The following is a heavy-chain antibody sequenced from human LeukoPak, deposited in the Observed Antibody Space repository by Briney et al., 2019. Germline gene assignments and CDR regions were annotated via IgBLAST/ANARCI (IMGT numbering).Heavy chain of an antibody. D-gene: IGHD3-22*01. Sequence: SETLSLTCTVSGGSISSYYWSWIWQPPGKGLEWIGNIYYSGSTNYNPSLKSRVTISVDTSKNQFSLKLSSVTAADTAVYYCARVDGYYDSSGYYYLGAFDYWGQGTLVTVSS. CDR1: GGSISSYY. V-gene: IGHV4-59*01. CDR3: ARVDGYYDSSGYYYLGAFDY. J-gene: IGHJ4*02. CDR2: IYYSGST.